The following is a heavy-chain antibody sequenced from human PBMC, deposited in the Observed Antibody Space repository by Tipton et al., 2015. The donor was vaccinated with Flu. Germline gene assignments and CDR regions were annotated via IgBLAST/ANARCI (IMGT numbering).Heavy chain of an antibody. CDR2: IYYSGST. J-gene: IGHJ4*02. CDR3: ARGVQYYDILTGYTAYFDY. CDR1: GGSISSYY. D-gene: IGHD3-9*01. V-gene: IGHV4-59*01. Sequence: TPSLTCTVSGGSISSYYWSWIRQPPGKGLEWIGYIYYSGSTNYNPSLKSRVTISVDTSKNQFSLKLSSVTAADTAVYYCARGVQYYDILTGYTAYFDYWGQGTLVTVSS.